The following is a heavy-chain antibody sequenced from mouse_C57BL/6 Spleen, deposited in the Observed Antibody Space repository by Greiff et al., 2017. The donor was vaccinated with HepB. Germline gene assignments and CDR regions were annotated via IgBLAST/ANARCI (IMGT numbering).Heavy chain of an antibody. V-gene: IGHV1-69*02. D-gene: IGHD1-1*01. CDR1: GYTFTSYG. CDR3: ARRDYYGPYYFDY. Sequence: QVQLQQSGAELARPGASVKLSCKASGYTFTSYGISWVKQRTGQGLEWIGEIYPSDSYTNYNQKFKGKATLTVDTSSSTAYMQLSSLTSEDSAVYYCARRDYYGPYYFDYWGQGTTLTVSS. J-gene: IGHJ2*01. CDR2: IYPSDSYT.